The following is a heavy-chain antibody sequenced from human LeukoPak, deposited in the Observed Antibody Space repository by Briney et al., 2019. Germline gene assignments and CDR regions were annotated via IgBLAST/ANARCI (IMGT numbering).Heavy chain of an antibody. CDR2: ISWNSGSI. Sequence: GGSLRLSCAASGFTFDDYAMHWVRQAPGKGLEWVSGISWNSGSIGYADSVKGRFTISRDNAKNTLYLQMNSLRAEDTAVYYCSSQIWLGELFAHYWGQGTLVTVSS. J-gene: IGHJ4*02. D-gene: IGHD3-10*01. CDR1: GFTFDDYA. CDR3: SSQIWLGELFAHY. V-gene: IGHV3-9*01.